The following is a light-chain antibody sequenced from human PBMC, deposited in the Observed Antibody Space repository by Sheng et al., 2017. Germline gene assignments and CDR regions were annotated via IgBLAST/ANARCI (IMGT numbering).Light chain of an antibody. J-gene: IGKJ4*01. CDR3: QQADSFPT. CDR1: QDISTY. Sequence: DIQMTQSPSSLSASVGDRVTITCRASQDISTYLNWYQQKPGKAPRLLIYAASNLQDGVPSRFSGSRSGTDFTLTINSLQPEDFATYYCQQADSFPTFGGGTKVEIK. CDR2: AAS. V-gene: IGKV1-39*01.